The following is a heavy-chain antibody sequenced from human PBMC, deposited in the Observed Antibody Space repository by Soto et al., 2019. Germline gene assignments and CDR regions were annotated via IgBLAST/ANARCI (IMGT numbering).Heavy chain of an antibody. CDR1: GFTFSDYV. CDR3: ARRLEGASSDLLDY. D-gene: IGHD3-22*01. V-gene: IGHV3-30-3*01. CDR2: ISHAESIK. J-gene: IGHJ4*02. Sequence: QVQLVESGGGVVQPGRSLRLSCEASGFTFSDYVMHGVRQVPGNGLEWVAIISHAESIKYYADSVKGRFTISRDNSNNMLYLQMDSLHTEDTALYYCARRLEGASSDLLDYWGQGTLVTVSS.